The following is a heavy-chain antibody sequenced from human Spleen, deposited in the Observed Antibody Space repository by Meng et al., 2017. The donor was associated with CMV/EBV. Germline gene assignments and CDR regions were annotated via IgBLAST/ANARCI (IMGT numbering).Heavy chain of an antibody. Sequence: GPVRRCGVPLLAPSVSLSLNGAVYGGYFSVYYWRSIRQRPENEVGWTGQFNNSGRNNNDPSFKSQVIIRVDTAKRQSSLKLSSVTDADTAVYYCARRKARRRSYYPRFDPWGQGTLVTVSS. D-gene: IGHD1-26*01. CDR1: GGYFSVYY. J-gene: IGHJ5*02. V-gene: IGHV4-34*01. CDR2: FNNSGRN. CDR3: ARRKARRRSYYPRFDP.